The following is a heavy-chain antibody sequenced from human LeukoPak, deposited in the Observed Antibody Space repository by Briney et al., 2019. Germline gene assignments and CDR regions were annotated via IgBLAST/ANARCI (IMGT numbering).Heavy chain of an antibody. V-gene: IGHV3-23*01. J-gene: IGHJ5*02. CDR3: AKTARMYNWFDP. CDR2: LSGGGST. CDR1: GFTFSTFA. Sequence: GGSLRLSCAASGFTFSTFAMNWVRQAPGKGLEWVSSLSGGGSTYYADSVKGRFTISRDNTKNTLYLQMNSLGAEDTAIYYCAKTARMYNWFDPWGQGTLVTVSS. D-gene: IGHD2-21*02.